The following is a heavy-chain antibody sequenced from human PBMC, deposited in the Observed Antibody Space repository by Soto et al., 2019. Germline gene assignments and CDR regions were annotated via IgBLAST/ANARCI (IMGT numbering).Heavy chain of an antibody. V-gene: IGHV3-21*01. CDR2: ISDSSSHI. CDR3: ARVWSGGSGYFDY. D-gene: IGHD2-15*01. J-gene: IGHJ4*02. CDR1: GFTFSIYT. Sequence: ESGGGLVKPGGSLRLSCAASGFTFSIYTMTWVRQAPGKGLEWVSSISDSSSHIYYSDSVEGRFTVFRDNAKNSLYLQVNSLRAEDTAVYYCARVWSGGSGYFDYWGQGTLVTVSS.